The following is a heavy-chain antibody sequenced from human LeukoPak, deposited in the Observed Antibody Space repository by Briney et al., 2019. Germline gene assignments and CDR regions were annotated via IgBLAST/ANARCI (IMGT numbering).Heavy chain of an antibody. CDR2: ISPTGSTT. V-gene: IGHV3-74*01. Sequence: GGSLRLSCTASGFSFSGHWMHWARQLPGKGLVWVSRISPTGSTTSYADSVKGRFTVSRDNAKNTLYLQVNSLRAEDTAVYYCARDPNRGPYIVATIDTHFDYWGQGTLVTVSS. D-gene: IGHD5-12*01. CDR3: ARDPNRGPYIVATIDTHFDY. CDR1: GFSFSGHW. J-gene: IGHJ4*02.